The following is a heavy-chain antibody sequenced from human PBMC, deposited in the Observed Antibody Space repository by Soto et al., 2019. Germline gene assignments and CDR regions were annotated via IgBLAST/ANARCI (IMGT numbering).Heavy chain of an antibody. D-gene: IGHD6-13*01. Sequence: VGSLRLSCAASGFTFSSYAMSWVRQAPGKGLEWVSAISGSGGSTYYADSVKGRFTISRDNSKNTLYLQMNSLRAEDTAVYYCAKFVQGSSWYGPPNWFDPWGQGTLVTVSS. J-gene: IGHJ5*02. CDR3: AKFVQGSSWYGPPNWFDP. V-gene: IGHV3-23*01. CDR2: ISGSGGST. CDR1: GFTFSSYA.